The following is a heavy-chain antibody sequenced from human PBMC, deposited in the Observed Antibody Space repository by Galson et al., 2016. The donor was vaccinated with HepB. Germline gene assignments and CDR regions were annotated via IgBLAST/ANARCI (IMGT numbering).Heavy chain of an antibody. D-gene: IGHD3-16*01. CDR1: GFTFSTYW. CDR2: IKQDGSEK. Sequence: SLRLSCAPSGFTFSTYWMSWVRQAPGKGLEWVANIKQDGSEKNYVDSVKGRFTISRDNAKNSLYLQMDSLRAEDTAVYFCARRGEAFDYWGQGTLVTVSS. V-gene: IGHV3-7*03. CDR3: ARRGEAFDY. J-gene: IGHJ4*02.